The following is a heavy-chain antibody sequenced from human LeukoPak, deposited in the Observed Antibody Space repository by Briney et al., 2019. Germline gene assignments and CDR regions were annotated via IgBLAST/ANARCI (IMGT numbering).Heavy chain of an antibody. J-gene: IGHJ4*02. Sequence: ETLSLTCAVSGGSISSSNWWSWVRQPPGKGLEWVSAISGSGGSTYYADSVKGRFTISRDNSKNTLYLQMNSLRAEDTAVYYCRSLEPAVGDTVLLGYFDYWGQGTLVTVSS. D-gene: IGHD1-1*01. V-gene: IGHV3-23*01. CDR3: RSLEPAVGDTVLLGYFDY. CDR1: GGSISSSN. CDR2: ISGSGGST.